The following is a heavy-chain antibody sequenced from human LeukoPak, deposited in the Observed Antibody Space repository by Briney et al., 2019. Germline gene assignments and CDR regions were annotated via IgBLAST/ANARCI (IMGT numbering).Heavy chain of an antibody. CDR3: ARDSVDGSGTYYNDSPDY. CDR2: ISAYNGNT. Sequence: ASVKVSCKATGYTFTSYGISWVRQAPGQGLEWMALISAYNGNTDNAQNLRGRVTMTTDTSTSTANMELRSLSSDDTAVYYWARDSVDGSGTYYNDSPDYWGQGTLVTVSS. D-gene: IGHD3-10*01. CDR1: GYTFTSYG. V-gene: IGHV1-18*01. J-gene: IGHJ4*02.